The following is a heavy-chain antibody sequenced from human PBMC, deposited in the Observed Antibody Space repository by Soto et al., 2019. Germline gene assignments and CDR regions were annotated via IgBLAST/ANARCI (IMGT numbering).Heavy chain of an antibody. Sequence: ASVKASCKTSGYTSTNYTLQWVRQAPGQRLEWMGWINAGNGNTKYSEKFQGRVTIARDSSASTAYIELTSLISEDTSVYYCATERTGYHGFDYWGQGTLVTVS. CDR3: ATERTGYHGFDY. CDR1: GYTSTNYT. V-gene: IGHV1-3*01. J-gene: IGHJ4*02. D-gene: IGHD5-12*01. CDR2: INAGNGNT.